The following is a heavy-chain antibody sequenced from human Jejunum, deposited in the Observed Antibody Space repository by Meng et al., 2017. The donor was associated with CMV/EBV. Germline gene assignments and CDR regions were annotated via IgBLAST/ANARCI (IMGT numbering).Heavy chain of an antibody. CDR1: GWPIPGSRNG. CDR2: VHHSGTT. V-gene: IGHV4-4*01. Sequence: LPCAVFGWPIPGSRNGWDWVRRPPGQRLEWIGEVHHSGTTNYNPSLDSGVTITVDKTKNPFSLKLNSVAAADTAVYCWADQPSGYWGQGTLVTVSS. J-gene: IGHJ4*02. CDR3: ADQPSGY.